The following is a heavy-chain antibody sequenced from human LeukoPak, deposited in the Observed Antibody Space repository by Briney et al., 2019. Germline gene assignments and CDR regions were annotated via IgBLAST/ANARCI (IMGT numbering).Heavy chain of an antibody. CDR1: GGSIYTYF. J-gene: IGHJ3*02. V-gene: IGHV4-4*07. CDR2: LYSSGST. D-gene: IGHD3-16*01. Sequence: SETLSLTCTVSGGSIYTYFWSWIRQPAGKGLEWIGHLYSSGSTDYNPSLQSRVALSVDTSNNQLSLHLTSVTAADTAVYYCVRASLLRFGNDAFDIGGQGKMVTVSS. CDR3: VRASLLRFGNDAFDI.